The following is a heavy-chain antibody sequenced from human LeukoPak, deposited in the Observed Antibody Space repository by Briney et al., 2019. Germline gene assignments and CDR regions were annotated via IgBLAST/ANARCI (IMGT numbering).Heavy chain of an antibody. CDR2: IYHSGTT. J-gene: IGHJ4*02. V-gene: IGHV4-38-2*01. Sequence: SETLSLTCAVSGYSISSGYYWGWIRQPPGKGLERIGNIYHSGTTYYNPSLKSRVTISVDTSKNQFSLKMTSVTAADTAVYYCARQGGSYYGYWGQGTLVTVSS. CDR3: ARQGGSYYGY. D-gene: IGHD1-26*01. CDR1: GYSISSGYY.